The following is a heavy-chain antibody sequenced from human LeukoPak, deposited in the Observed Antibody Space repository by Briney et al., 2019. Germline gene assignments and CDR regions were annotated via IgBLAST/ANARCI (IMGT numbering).Heavy chain of an antibody. CDR3: ARDLGYYDSSGYYCGY. V-gene: IGHV1-69*13. D-gene: IGHD3-22*01. CDR1: GGTFSSYA. Sequence: SVKVSCKTSGGTFSSYAISWVRQAPGQGLEWMGGIIPIFGTANYAQKFQGRVTITADESTSTAYMELSSLRSEDTAVYYCARDLGYYDSSGYYCGYWGQGTLVTVSS. CDR2: IIPIFGTA. J-gene: IGHJ4*02.